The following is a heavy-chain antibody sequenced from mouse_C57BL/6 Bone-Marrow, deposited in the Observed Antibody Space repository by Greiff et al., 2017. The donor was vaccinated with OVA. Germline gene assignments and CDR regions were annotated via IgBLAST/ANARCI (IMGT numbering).Heavy chain of an antibody. D-gene: IGHD1-1*01. V-gene: IGHV1-50*01. Sequence: QVQLKQPGAELVKPGASVKLSCKASGYTFTSYWMQWVKQRPGQGLEWIGEIDPSDSYTNYNQKFKGKATLTVDTSSSPAYMQLSSLTSEDSAVYYCARDSLYYYGSSVFDYWGQGTTLTVSS. CDR3: ARDSLYYYGSSVFDY. J-gene: IGHJ2*01. CDR2: IDPSDSYT. CDR1: GYTFTSYW.